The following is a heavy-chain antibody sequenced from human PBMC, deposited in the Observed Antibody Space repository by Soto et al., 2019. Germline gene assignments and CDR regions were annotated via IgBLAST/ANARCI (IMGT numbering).Heavy chain of an antibody. CDR3: GRDLTSNANCIDP. CDR2: IYYTGKT. Sequence: SETLSLTCSVSGDYIHVGGYYWTWSRQRPGKGLEWMGYIYYTGKTYYNPSLESRLTMSVDRSKNQFSLRLTSVTAADTAVYFCGRDLTSNANCIDPWGQGTLVTVSS. J-gene: IGHJ5*02. CDR1: GDYIHVGGYY. D-gene: IGHD2-2*01. V-gene: IGHV4-30-4*01.